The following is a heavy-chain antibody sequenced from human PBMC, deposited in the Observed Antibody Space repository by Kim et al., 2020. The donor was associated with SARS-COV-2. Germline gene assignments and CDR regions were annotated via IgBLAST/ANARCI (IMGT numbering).Heavy chain of an antibody. J-gene: IGHJ4*02. CDR1: GYTFTSYG. D-gene: IGHD6-25*01. CDR3: VRAPPRLGYSSVLYYFDY. Sequence: ASVKVSCKASGYTFTSYGISWVRQAPGQGLEWMGWISAYNGNTNYAQKLQGRVTMTTDTSTSTAYMELRSLRSDDTAVYYCVRAPPRLGYSSVLYYFDYWGQGTLVTVSS. V-gene: IGHV1-18*01. CDR2: ISAYNGNT.